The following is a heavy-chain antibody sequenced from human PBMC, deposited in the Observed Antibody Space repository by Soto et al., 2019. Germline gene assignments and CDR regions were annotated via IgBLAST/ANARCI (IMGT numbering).Heavy chain of an antibody. D-gene: IGHD4-17*01. CDR3: ARDLLDTTVDYYFDS. CDR2: IYHSGSS. J-gene: IGHJ4*02. Sequence: SETLSLTCTVSGGSLSSGTYYWSWIRQPPGKGLEWIGYIYHSGSSQSNPSLKSRVTISIDTSKNQFSLELRSVTAADTAVYYCARDLLDTTVDYYFDSWGPGRLVTVST. V-gene: IGHV4-30-4*01. CDR1: GGSLSSGTYY.